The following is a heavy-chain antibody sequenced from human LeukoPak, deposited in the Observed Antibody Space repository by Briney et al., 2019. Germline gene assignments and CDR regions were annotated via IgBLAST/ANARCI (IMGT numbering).Heavy chain of an antibody. J-gene: IGHJ6*04. D-gene: IGHD3-10*02. Sequence: GGSLRLSCAASGFTFSSYWMSWVRQAPGKGLEWVANIKEDGSEKYYADSVKGRFTISRDNSKNTLYLQMNSLRAEDTAVYYCAELGITMIGGVWGKGTTVTISS. CDR3: AELGITMIGGV. CDR2: IKEDGSEK. CDR1: GFTFSSYW. V-gene: IGHV3-7*01.